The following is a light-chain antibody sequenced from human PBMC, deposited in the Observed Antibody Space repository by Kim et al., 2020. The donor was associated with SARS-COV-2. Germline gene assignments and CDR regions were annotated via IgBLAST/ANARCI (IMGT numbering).Light chain of an antibody. V-gene: IGLV10-54*01. Sequence: TATRTGAGTNNDVGIEGATLLTLHQGHPPNHLSSRNNNRPAGISERFAASRAGNTATLTITGLQPEDEADYYFAAWDRSLSVWGFGGGTKLTVL. CDR2: RNN. CDR3: AAWDRSLSVWG. CDR1: NNDVGIEG. J-gene: IGLJ3*02.